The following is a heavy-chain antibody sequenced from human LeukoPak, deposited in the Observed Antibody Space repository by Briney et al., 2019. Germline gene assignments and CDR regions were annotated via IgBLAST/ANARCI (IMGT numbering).Heavy chain of an antibody. J-gene: IGHJ4*02. Sequence: GASVKVSCKASGGTFSSYAISWVRQAPGQGLEWMGWINPNSGGTNYAQKFQGRVTMTRDTSISTAYMELSRLRSDDTAVYYCARVQLSGSYHAAFDYWGQGTLVTVSS. V-gene: IGHV1-2*02. CDR1: GGTFSSYA. D-gene: IGHD1-26*01. CDR2: INPNSGGT. CDR3: ARVQLSGSYHAAFDY.